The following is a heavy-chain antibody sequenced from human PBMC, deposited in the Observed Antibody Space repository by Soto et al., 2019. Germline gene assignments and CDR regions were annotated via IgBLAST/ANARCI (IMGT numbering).Heavy chain of an antibody. D-gene: IGHD3-16*01. J-gene: IGHJ4*02. CDR1: GGPFPSGGYY. V-gene: IGHV4-31*03. CDR2: IYYSGDT. CDR3: ARGDSQVSSVFDY. Sequence: PSETLSLTCSVSGGPFPSGGYYWSWIRQEPGKGLEWTGYIYYSGDTSYNPSLRSRVTISADTSKTQFSLRLRSVTSADTAVYYCARGDSQVSSVFDYWGQGMLVTVSS.